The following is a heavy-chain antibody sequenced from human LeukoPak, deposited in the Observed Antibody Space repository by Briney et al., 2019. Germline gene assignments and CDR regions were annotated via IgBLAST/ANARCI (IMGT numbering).Heavy chain of an antibody. CDR1: GGSISSGGYN. CDR2: IYHSGST. Sequence: SQTLSLTCTVSGGSISSGGYNWSWIRQPPGKGLEWIGYIYHSGSTYYNPSLKSRVTISVDRSKNQFSLKLSSVTAADTAVYYCARIVVVPAAVKLAYYFDYWGQGTLVTVSS. J-gene: IGHJ4*02. V-gene: IGHV4-30-2*01. CDR3: ARIVVVPAAVKLAYYFDY. D-gene: IGHD2-2*01.